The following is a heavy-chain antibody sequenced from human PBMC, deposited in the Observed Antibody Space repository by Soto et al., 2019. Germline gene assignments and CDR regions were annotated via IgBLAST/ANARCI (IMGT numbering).Heavy chain of an antibody. J-gene: IGHJ3*02. CDR2: IYHSGST. CDR3: ARNYYDSSGYYLDAFDI. D-gene: IGHD3-22*01. Sequence: QLQLQESGSGLVKPSQTLSLTCAVSGGSISSGGYSWSWIRQPPGKGLEWIGYIYHSGSTYYNPSLKSRVTISVDRSKNQFSLKLSSVTAADTAVYYCARNYYDSSGYYLDAFDIWGQGTMVTVSS. V-gene: IGHV4-30-2*01. CDR1: GGSISSGGYS.